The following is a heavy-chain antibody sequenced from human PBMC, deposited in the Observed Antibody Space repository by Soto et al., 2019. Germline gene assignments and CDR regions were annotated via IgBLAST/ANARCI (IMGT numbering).Heavy chain of an antibody. CDR2: ISSSSSYI. CDR1: GFTFSSYS. D-gene: IGHD3-22*01. Sequence: GGSLRLSCAASGFTFSSYSMNWVRQPPGKGLEWVSSISSSSSYIYYADSVKGRFTISRDNAKNSLYLQMNSLRAEDTAVYYCARERYYYDSSGYYAPADYWGQGTLVTVSS. J-gene: IGHJ4*02. V-gene: IGHV3-21*01. CDR3: ARERYYYDSSGYYAPADY.